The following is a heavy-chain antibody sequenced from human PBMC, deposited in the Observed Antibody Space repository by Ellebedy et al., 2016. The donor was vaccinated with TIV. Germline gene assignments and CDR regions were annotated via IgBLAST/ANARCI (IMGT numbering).Heavy chain of an antibody. CDR1: GYTFTSYY. CDR2: INPNSGGT. V-gene: IGHV1-2*02. D-gene: IGHD3-10*01. CDR3: APFGDWFDP. Sequence: ASVKVSXXASGYTFTSYYMHWVRQAPGQGLEWMGWINPNSGGTNYAQKFQGRVAMTRDTSISTAYMELSRLRSDDTAVYYCAPFGDWFDPWGQGTLVTVSS. J-gene: IGHJ5*02.